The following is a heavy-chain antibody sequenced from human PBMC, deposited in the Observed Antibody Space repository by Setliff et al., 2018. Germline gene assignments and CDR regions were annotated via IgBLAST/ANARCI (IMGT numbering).Heavy chain of an antibody. CDR3: AGGLPGDYDFNCFDT. D-gene: IGHD3-3*01. V-gene: IGHV4-4*07. CDR2: INTSGTT. Sequence: SETLSLTCTVSGGSLNTYYWSWIRQPAGKELEWIGRINTSGTTRYNPSLRSRATLSVDESMNRFSLNLNSVTATDTAVYYCAGGLPGDYDFNCFDTWGQGALVTVSS. J-gene: IGHJ5*02. CDR1: GGSLNTYY.